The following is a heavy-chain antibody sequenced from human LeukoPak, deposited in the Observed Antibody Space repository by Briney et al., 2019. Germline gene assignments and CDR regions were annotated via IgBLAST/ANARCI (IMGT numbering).Heavy chain of an antibody. J-gene: IGHJ3*02. CDR2: ISTSTGDT. V-gene: IGHV1-18*01. D-gene: IGHD6-6*01. CDR3: AREVSSQDAFDI. CDR1: GYSFVLYG. Sequence: GASVKVSCKTSGYSFVLYGISWVRQAPGQGPEWMGWISTSTGDTKYTQKFQGRVTLTTDTSTSTVYMELSSLRSEDTAVYYCAREVSSQDAFDIWGQGTMVTVSS.